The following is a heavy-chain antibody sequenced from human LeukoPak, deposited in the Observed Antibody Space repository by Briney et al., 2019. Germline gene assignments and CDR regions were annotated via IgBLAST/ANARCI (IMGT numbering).Heavy chain of an antibody. CDR3: ARDQFRDYFRGADY. D-gene: IGHD3-16*01. J-gene: IGHJ4*02. CDR2: IRGDGATM. Sequence: GRSLRLSCAASGLTFSTNSLHWVRRAPGRGLEWVSAIRGDGATMFYADSVKGRITVSRDNSKNTLYLQFHSLRVDDTAVYYCARDQFRDYFRGADYWGQGTLVTVSS. V-gene: IGHV3-23*01. CDR1: GLTFSTNS.